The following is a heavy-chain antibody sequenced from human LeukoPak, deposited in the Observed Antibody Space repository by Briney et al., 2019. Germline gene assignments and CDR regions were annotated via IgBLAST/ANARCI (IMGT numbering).Heavy chain of an antibody. J-gene: IGHJ5*02. CDR2: IVGSGANT. D-gene: IGHD3-3*01. V-gene: IGHV3-23*01. CDR3: ARDRMVTIFGVVIIPTENNWFDP. CDR1: GFTFSSYG. Sequence: GGSLRLSCAAPGFTFSSYGMSWVRQTPEKGLECVSGIVGSGANTDYADSVRGRFTVSRDNSKNTLYLQMNSLRAEDTAVYYCARDRMVTIFGVVIIPTENNWFDPWGQGTLVTVSS.